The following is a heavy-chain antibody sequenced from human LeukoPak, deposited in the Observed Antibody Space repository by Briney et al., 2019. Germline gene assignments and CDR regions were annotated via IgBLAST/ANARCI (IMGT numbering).Heavy chain of an antibody. V-gene: IGHV4-59*01. J-gene: IGHJ6*02. D-gene: IGHD3-22*01. CDR1: GGSISSYY. CDR2: IYYSGST. CDR3: ARESAQDIRDSSGYRHHYYYYYGMDV. Sequence: SETLSLTCTVSGGSISSYYWSWIRQPPGKGLEWIGYIYYSGSTNYNPSLKSRVTISVDTSKNQFSLKPSSVTAADTAVYYCARESAQDIRDSSGYRHHYYYYYGMDVWGQGTTVTVSS.